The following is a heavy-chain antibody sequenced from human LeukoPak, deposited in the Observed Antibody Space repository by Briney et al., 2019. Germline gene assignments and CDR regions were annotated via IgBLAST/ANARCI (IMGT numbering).Heavy chain of an antibody. CDR1: GYSISSDYY. V-gene: IGHV4-30-4*01. Sequence: SETLSLTCTVSGYSISSDYYWSWIRQPPGKGLEWIGYIFYSGSTYYNPSLKSRVTISVDTSKNQFSLKLSSVTAADTAVYYFARETYYYDSSGLPHYYMDVWGKGTTVTVSS. J-gene: IGHJ6*03. CDR2: IFYSGST. D-gene: IGHD3-22*01. CDR3: ARETYYYDSSGLPHYYMDV.